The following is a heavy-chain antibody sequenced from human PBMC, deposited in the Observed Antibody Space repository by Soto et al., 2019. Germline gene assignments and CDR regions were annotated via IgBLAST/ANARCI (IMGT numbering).Heavy chain of an antibody. J-gene: IGHJ4*02. CDR1: GFTFSDYY. Sequence: GGSLRLSCAASGFTFSDYYMSWIRQAPGKGLEWVSYISSSGSTIYYADSVKGRFTISRDNAKNSLYLQMNSLRAEDTAVYYCARDQGVRFLEWYPFYFDYWGQGTLVTVSS. D-gene: IGHD3-3*01. CDR3: ARDQGVRFLEWYPFYFDY. CDR2: ISSSGSTI. V-gene: IGHV3-11*01.